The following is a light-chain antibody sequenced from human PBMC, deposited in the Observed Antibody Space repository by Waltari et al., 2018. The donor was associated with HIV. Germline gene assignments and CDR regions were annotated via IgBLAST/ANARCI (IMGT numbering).Light chain of an antibody. V-gene: IGKV2-28*01. CDR3: MQALYTPPI. CDR1: LSLHNTGFNY. CDR2: LSS. J-gene: IGKJ4*01. Sequence: DVVVTQSPLSLPVILGVPASISCSSSLSLHNTGFNYLDWYVQRPGQSPQLLIYLSSHRASGVSDRFSGSGSGTDFTLNISRVEAEDVAFYFCMQALYTPPIFGGGT.